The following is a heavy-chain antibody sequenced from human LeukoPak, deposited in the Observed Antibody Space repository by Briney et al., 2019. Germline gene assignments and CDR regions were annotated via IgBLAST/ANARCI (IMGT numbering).Heavy chain of an antibody. V-gene: IGHV4-59*01. CDR2: IYYSGST. CDR3: ARGSSSHKEGEFDY. J-gene: IGHJ4*02. CDR1: GGSISSYY. D-gene: IGHD6-13*01. Sequence: SETLSLTCTVSGGSISSYYWSWIRQPPGKGLEWIGYIYYSGSTNYNPSLKSRVTISVDTSKNQFSLKLSSVTAADTAVYYCARGSSSHKEGEFDYWGQGSLVTVSS.